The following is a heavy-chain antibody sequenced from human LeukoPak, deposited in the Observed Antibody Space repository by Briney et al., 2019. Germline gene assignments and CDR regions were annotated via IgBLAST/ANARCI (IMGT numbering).Heavy chain of an antibody. CDR2: IWYDGSNK. CDR3: ARDGEQLVLRGAFDI. J-gene: IGHJ3*02. CDR1: GFTFRAHS. V-gene: IGHV3-33*08. D-gene: IGHD6-6*01. Sequence: TGGSLRLSCAASGFTFRAHSMHWVRQAPGKGLEWVAVIWYDGSNKYYADSVKGRFAISRDNSKNTLYLQMNSLRAEDTAVYYCARDGEQLVLRGAFDIWGQGTMVTVSS.